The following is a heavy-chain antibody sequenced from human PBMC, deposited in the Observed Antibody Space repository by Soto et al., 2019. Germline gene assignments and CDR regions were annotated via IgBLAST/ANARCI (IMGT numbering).Heavy chain of an antibody. V-gene: IGHV5-51*01. CDR2: IYPDDSDT. D-gene: IGHD3-22*01. CDR1: GYNFSKYW. CDR3: TRHGRDYYDSSGLGGSGFDP. J-gene: IGHJ5*02. Sequence: PGESLKISCKGSGYNFSKYWIAWVRHMPGKGLEWMGIIYPDDSDTRYSPSFQGQVTISADKSISTAYLQWSSLKASDTAMYYCTRHGRDYYDSSGLGGSGFDPWGQGTLVTVS.